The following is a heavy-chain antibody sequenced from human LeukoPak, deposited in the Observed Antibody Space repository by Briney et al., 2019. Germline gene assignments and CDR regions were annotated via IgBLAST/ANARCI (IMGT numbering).Heavy chain of an antibody. J-gene: IGHJ4*02. CDR1: GFTFSSYE. CDR2: ISSSGSTT. D-gene: IGHD6-19*01. CDR3: ARDYGIAVAATGSFDY. V-gene: IGHV3-48*03. Sequence: PGGSLRLSCAASGFTFSSYEMNWVRQAPGKGLEWVSYISSSGSTTYYADSVKGRFTISRDNAKNSLYLQMNSLRAEDTAVYYCARDYGIAVAATGSFDYWGQGTLVTVSS.